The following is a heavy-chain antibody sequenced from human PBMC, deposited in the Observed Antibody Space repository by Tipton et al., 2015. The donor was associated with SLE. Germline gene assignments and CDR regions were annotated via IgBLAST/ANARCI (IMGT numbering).Heavy chain of an antibody. Sequence: SLRLSCAASGFTFSDYNMNWVRQAPGKGLEWVSSINTISTYIQYADSLKGRFSISRDNAKDSLHLQMNNLRAEDTAVYYCAREGRGHRADAFDIWGRGTMVTVSS. V-gene: IGHV3-21*01. CDR1: GFTFSDYN. J-gene: IGHJ3*02. CDR3: AREGRGHRADAFDI. CDR2: INTISTYI. D-gene: IGHD3-10*01.